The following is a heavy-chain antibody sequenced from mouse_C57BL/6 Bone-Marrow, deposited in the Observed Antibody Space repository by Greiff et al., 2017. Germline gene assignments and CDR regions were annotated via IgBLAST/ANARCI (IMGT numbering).Heavy chain of an antibody. V-gene: IGHV1-26*01. J-gene: IGHJ4*01. CDR3: ARRAYYSNFYYAMDY. Sequence: VQLQQSGPELVKPGASVKISCKASGYTFTDYYMNWVKQSHGKSLEWIGDINPNNGGTSYNQKFKGKATLTVDKSSSTAYMELRSLTSEDSAVYYCARRAYYSNFYYAMDYWGQGTSVTGSS. CDR2: INPNNGGT. CDR1: GYTFTDYY. D-gene: IGHD2-5*01.